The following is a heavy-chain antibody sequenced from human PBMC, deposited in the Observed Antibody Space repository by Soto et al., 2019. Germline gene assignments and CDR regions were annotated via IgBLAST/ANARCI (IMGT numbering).Heavy chain of an antibody. D-gene: IGHD1-1*01. J-gene: IGHJ4*02. CDR1: GFTCKSFS. CDR2: ISGSSGTI. CDR3: ARGGTRGFDS. V-gene: IGHV3-48*02. Sequence: EVHLVESGGGLVQPGGSLRLSCAASGFTCKSFSMNWVRQAPGKGLEWVSYISGSSGTIYYADSGKGGVTISRDSAKNPLYLQMIRLREEDADVYYCARGGTRGFDSWGQGAMVTVSS.